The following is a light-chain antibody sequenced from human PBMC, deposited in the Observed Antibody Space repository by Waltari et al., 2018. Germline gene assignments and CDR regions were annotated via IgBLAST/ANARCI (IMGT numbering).Light chain of an antibody. CDR2: EVN. V-gene: IGLV2-8*01. Sequence: QSALTQPPSASGSPGQSVTISCTGTSSDVGGYDYVSWYQQHPGKAPKLMIYEVNKRPSGVPVRFSGSKSGNTASLTGSGLQAEDEADYYCSSYAGSTLMFGGGTKLTVL. CDR3: SSYAGSTLM. CDR1: SSDVGGYDY. J-gene: IGLJ3*02.